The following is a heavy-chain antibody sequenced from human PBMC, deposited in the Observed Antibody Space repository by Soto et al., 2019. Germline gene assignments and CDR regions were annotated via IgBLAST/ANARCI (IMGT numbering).Heavy chain of an antibody. D-gene: IGHD6-19*01. CDR1: GFTFDDYA. CDR3: AKDRGLVLSFYFDY. J-gene: IGHJ4*02. CDR2: ISWNSGSI. Sequence: EVQLVEPGGGLVQPGRSLRLSCAASGFTFDDYAMHWVRQAPGKGLEWVSGISWNSGSIGYVDSVKGRFTISRDNAKNSLYLQMNSLRAEDTALYYCAKDRGLVLSFYFDYWGQGTLVTVSS. V-gene: IGHV3-9*01.